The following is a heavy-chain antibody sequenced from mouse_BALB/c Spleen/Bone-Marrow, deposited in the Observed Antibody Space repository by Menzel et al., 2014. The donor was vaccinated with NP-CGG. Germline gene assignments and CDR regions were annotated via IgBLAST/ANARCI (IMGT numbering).Heavy chain of an antibody. D-gene: IGHD2-10*01. CDR3: ASPYYGNYVYAMDY. J-gene: IGHJ4*01. CDR2: IWSGGST. CDR1: GFSLTSYG. V-gene: IGHV2-2*02. Sequence: VQLQQSGPGLVQPSQSLSITCTVSGFSLTSYGVHWVRQSPGKGLEWLGVIWSGGSTDYNAAFISRLSVSKDNSKSQVFFKMNSRQANDTDIYYCASPYYGNYVYAMDYWGQGTSVTVSS.